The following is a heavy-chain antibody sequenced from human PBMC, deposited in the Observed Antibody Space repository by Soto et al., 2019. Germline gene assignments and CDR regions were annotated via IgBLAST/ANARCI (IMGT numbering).Heavy chain of an antibody. CDR1: GFTFSSYA. J-gene: IGHJ4*02. V-gene: IGHV3-23*01. CDR3: AKGAFYCSGGSCYPSVYFDY. D-gene: IGHD2-15*01. CDR2: ISGSGGST. Sequence: GGSLRLSCAASGFTFSSYAMSWVRQAPGKGLEWVSAISGSGGSTYYADSVKGRFTISRDNSKNTLYLQMNSLRAEDTAVYYCAKGAFYCSGGSCYPSVYFDYWGQGTLVTVSS.